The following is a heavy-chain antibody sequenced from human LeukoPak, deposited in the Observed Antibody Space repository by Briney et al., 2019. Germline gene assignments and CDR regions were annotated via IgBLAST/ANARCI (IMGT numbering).Heavy chain of an antibody. Sequence: VAPSETLSLTCIVSGGSISSRSYYWDWIRQPPGKGLEWIGNLFDSGNTHYNPSLRSRLTMSVDTSKNQFSLKLSSVTAADTAVYYCARLPMVRGVHPDYWGQGTLVTVSS. CDR1: GGSISSRSYY. J-gene: IGHJ4*02. V-gene: IGHV4-39*01. CDR3: ARLPMVRGVHPDY. D-gene: IGHD3-10*01. CDR2: LFDSGNT.